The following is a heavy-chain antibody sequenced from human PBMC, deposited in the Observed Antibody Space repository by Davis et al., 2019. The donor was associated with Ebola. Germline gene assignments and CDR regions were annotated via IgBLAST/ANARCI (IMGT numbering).Heavy chain of an antibody. CDR2: ISSSGSTI. V-gene: IGHV3-48*03. CDR1: GFTFSSYE. Sequence: GGSLRLSCAASGFTFSSYEMNWVRQAPGKGLEWASYISSSGSTIYYADSVKGRFTISRDNAKNSLYLQMNSLRAEDTAVYYCARDLIQLWLDYWGQGTLVTVSS. D-gene: IGHD5-18*01. J-gene: IGHJ4*02. CDR3: ARDLIQLWLDY.